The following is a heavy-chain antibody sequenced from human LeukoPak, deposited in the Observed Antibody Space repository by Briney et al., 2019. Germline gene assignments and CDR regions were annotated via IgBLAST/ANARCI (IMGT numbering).Heavy chain of an antibody. J-gene: IGHJ3*02. CDR1: GYTFTSYY. V-gene: IGHV1-46*01. Sequence: ASVKVSCKASGYTFTSYYMHWVRQAPGQGLEWMGIINPSGGSTSYAQKFQGRVTMTRDTSTSTVYMELSSLRSEDTAVYYCVGVTPRNAFDIWGQGTMVTVSS. D-gene: IGHD3-16*01. CDR2: INPSGGST. CDR3: VGVTPRNAFDI.